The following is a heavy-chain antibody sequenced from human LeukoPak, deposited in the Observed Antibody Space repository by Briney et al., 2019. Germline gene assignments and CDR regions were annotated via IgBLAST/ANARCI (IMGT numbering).Heavy chain of an antibody. CDR3: ARLMISSTRSTVHYYYGMDV. J-gene: IGHJ6*02. V-gene: IGHV4-61*05. D-gene: IGHD2-2*01. Sequence: SETLSLTCTVSGGSISSSSYYWSWIRQPPGKGLEWIGYIYYSGSTNYNPSLKSRVTISVDTSKNQFSLKLSSVTAADTAVYYCARLMISSTRSTVHYYYGMDVWGQGTTVTVSS. CDR1: GGSISSSSYY. CDR2: IYYSGST.